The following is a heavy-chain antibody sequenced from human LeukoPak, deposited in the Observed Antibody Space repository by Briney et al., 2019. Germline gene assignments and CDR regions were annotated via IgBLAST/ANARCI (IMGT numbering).Heavy chain of an antibody. CDR1: GYTFTGYY. J-gene: IGHJ6*02. CDR3: ARAGTDYDFWSGYYHYYYYGMDV. CDR2: INPNSGDT. V-gene: IGHV1-2*04. D-gene: IGHD3-3*01. Sequence: ASVKVSCKASGYTFTGYYMHWVRQAPGQGLEWMGRINPNSGDTNYAQKFQGWVTMTRDTSISTAYMELSRLRSDDTAVYYCARAGTDYDFWSGYYHYYYYGMDVWGQGTTVTVSS.